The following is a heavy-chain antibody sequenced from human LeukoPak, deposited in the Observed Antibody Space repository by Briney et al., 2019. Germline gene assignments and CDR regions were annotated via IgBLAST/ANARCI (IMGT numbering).Heavy chain of an antibody. J-gene: IGHJ6*02. CDR3: ARDPYSSGGYGAYSYYGMAV. D-gene: IGHD6-19*01. CDR1: GYTFTSYY. Sequence: ASVKVSCKASGYTFTSYYMDWVRQAPGQGLEWVGIINPSGGSTSYAQKFQGRVTMTRDTATSTVYMELSSLRSEDTAVYYCARDPYSSGGYGAYSYYGMAVWGQGTTVTVSS. CDR2: INPSGGST. V-gene: IGHV1-46*01.